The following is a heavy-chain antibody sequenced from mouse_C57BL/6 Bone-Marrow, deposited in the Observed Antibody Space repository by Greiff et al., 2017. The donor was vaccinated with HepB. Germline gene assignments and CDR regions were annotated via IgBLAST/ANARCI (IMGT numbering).Heavy chain of an antibody. CDR3: ARAYYDYEEYFDY. J-gene: IGHJ2*01. D-gene: IGHD2-4*01. CDR1: GYAFTNYL. Sequence: QVQLQQSGAELVRPGTSVKVSCKASGYAFTNYLIEWVKQRPGQGLEWIGVINPGSGGTNYNEKFKGKATLTADKSSSTAYMQLSSLTSEDSAVYFCARAYYDYEEYFDYWGQGTTLTVSS. V-gene: IGHV1-54*01. CDR2: INPGSGGT.